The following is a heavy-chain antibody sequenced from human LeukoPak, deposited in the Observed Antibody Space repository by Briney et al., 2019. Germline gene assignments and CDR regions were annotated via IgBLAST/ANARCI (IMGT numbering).Heavy chain of an antibody. D-gene: IGHD4-11*01. CDR2: SYHSGST. CDR1: GYAISSGYY. Sequence: SETLSLTCAVSGYAISSGYYWGWIRQPPGKGLEWIGSSYHSGSTYYNPSLKSRVSISVDTSKNQFSLKLSSVTAADTAVYYCARDPGTVTTALYYYYYMDVWGKGTTVTVSS. V-gene: IGHV4-38-2*02. CDR3: ARDPGTVTTALYYYYYMDV. J-gene: IGHJ6*03.